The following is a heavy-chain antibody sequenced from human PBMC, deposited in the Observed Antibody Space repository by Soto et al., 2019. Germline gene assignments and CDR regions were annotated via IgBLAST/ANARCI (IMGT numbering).Heavy chain of an antibody. J-gene: IGHJ6*02. CDR1: GGSISSGGYY. V-gene: IGHV4-31*03. CDR2: IYYSGST. CDR3: AREVEVTMVRGVSLGMDV. D-gene: IGHD3-10*01. Sequence: QVQLQESGPGLVKPSQTLSLTCTVSGGSISSGGYYWSWIRQHPGKGLEWIGYIYYSGSTYYNPXXKGGVTIPVDXXKXQXXRKLSSVTAADTAVYYCAREVEVTMVRGVSLGMDVWGQGTTVTVSS.